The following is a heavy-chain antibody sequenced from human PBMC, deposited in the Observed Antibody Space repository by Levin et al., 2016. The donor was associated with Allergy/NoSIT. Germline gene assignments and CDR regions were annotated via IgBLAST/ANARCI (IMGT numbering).Heavy chain of an antibody. CDR2: IYPGDSDT. J-gene: IGHJ6*02. D-gene: IGHD3-3*01. Sequence: VRQMPGKGLEWMGIIYPGDSDTRYSPSFQGQVTISADKSISTAYLQWSSLKASDTAMYYCARRREWGYYYYGMDVWGQGTTVTVSS. CDR3: ARRREWGYYYYGMDV. V-gene: IGHV5-51*01.